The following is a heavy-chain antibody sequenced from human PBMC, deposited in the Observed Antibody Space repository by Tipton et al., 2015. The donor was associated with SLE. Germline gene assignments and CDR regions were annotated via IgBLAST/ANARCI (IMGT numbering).Heavy chain of an antibody. CDR3: ASVIVPADYGMDV. V-gene: IGHV1-2*02. J-gene: IGHJ6*02. D-gene: IGHD2-2*01. Sequence: QLVQSGPEVKKPGASVKVSCKASGYTFTGYYIHWVRQAPGQGLEWMGWIDPNSGGTNYAQKFQGRVTMSRDTSIRTAYMELSRLRSDDTAVYYCASVIVPADYGMDVWGRGTTVTVSS. CDR1: GYTFTGYY. CDR2: IDPNSGGT.